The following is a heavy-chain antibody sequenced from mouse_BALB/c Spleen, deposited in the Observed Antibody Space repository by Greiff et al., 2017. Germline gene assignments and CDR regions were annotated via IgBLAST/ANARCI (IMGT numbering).Heavy chain of an antibody. J-gene: IGHJ2*01. CDR2: INPSNGRT. V-gene: IGHV1S81*02. Sequence: QVQLQQPGAELVKPGASVKLSCKASGYTFTSYWMHWVKQRPGQGLEWIGEINPSNGRTNYNEKFKSKATLTVDKSSSTAYMQLSSLTSEDSAVYCCAREGWPYYFDYWGQGTTLTVSS. CDR1: GYTFTSYW. CDR3: AREGWPYYFDY.